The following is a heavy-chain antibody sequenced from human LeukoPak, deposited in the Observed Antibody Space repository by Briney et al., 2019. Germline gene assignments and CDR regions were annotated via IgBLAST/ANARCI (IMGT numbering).Heavy chain of an antibody. CDR3: LRSSYSSGWFGDY. J-gene: IGHJ4*02. Sequence: PGGSLRLSCAASGFSFSDHYVDWVRQAPGKGLEWVGRIRNKANSYTTEYAASETGRFTISRDESKNSVYLQMNSLKTEDTAVYYCLRSSYSSGWFGDYWGQGILVTVSS. CDR2: IRNKANSYTT. CDR1: GFSFSDHY. V-gene: IGHV3-72*01. D-gene: IGHD6-19*01.